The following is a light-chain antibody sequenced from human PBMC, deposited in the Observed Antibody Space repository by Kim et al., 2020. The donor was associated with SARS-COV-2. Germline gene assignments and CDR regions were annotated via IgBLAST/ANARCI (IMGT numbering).Light chain of an antibody. Sequence: ASTGDRVTITCRASQGVNTYLAWYQQKSGKAPKLLIFGASTLQSADPSRFSGSGSGTDFALTINSLQTEDFAIYYCQQYYSYPLTFGGGTKVDIK. J-gene: IGKJ4*01. CDR2: GAS. CDR1: QGVNTY. CDR3: QQYYSYPLT. V-gene: IGKV1-8*01.